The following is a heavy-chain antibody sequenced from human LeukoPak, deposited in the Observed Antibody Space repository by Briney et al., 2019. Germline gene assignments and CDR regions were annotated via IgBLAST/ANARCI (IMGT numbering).Heavy chain of an antibody. CDR2: IPYDENNK. CDR3: ARAKPKNMVRGLIMRRESRYYFDY. J-gene: IGHJ4*02. V-gene: IGHV3-30*02. Sequence: GGSLRLSCVTSGFTFSSYGMHWVRQAPGKGLEWVAFIPYDENNKYYADSVKGRFTISRDNSKSTLYIQMNSLRAEDTAVYYCARAKPKNMVRGLIMRRESRYYFDYWGQGTLVTVSS. CDR1: GFTFSSYG. D-gene: IGHD3-10*01.